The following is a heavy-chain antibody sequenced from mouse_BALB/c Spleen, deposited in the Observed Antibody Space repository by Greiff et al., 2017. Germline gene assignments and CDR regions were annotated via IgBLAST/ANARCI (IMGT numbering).Heavy chain of an antibody. Sequence: VQGVESGAELVKPGASVKMSCKAFGYTFTTYPIEWMKQNHGKSLEWIGNFHPYNDDTKYNEKFKGKAKLTVEKSSSTVYLELSRLTSDDSAVYYCAITTVAWGQGTTLTVSS. J-gene: IGHJ2*01. CDR1: GYTFTTYP. D-gene: IGHD1-1*01. CDR2: FHPYNDDT. V-gene: IGHV1-47*01. CDR3: AITTVA.